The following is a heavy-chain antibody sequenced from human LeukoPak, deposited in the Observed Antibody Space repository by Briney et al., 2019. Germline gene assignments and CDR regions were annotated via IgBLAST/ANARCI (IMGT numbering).Heavy chain of an antibody. CDR2: INPSGGST. CDR1: GYTFTSYY. Sequence: ASVKVSCKASGYTFTSYYMHWVRQAPGQGLEWMGIINPSGGSTSYAQKFQGRVTMTRDTSTSTVYMELSSLRSEDTAVYYCAGESGGLWSGYQIDYWGQGTLVTVSS. V-gene: IGHV1-46*01. CDR3: AGESGGLWSGYQIDY. J-gene: IGHJ4*02. D-gene: IGHD3-3*01.